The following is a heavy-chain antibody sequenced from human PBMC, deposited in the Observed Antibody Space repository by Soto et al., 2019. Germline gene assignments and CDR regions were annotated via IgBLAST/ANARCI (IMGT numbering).Heavy chain of an antibody. CDR1: GFSLSTSGVG. CDR3: AHVQLDYYDSSGYFGPVDY. Sequence: QITLKESGPTLVKPTQTLTLTCTFSGFSLSTSGVGVGWIRQPPGKALEWLALIYWGDDKRYSPSLKSRLTITKDTSKNQVVLTMTNMDPVDTATYYCAHVQLDYYDSSGYFGPVDYWGQGTLVTVSS. D-gene: IGHD3-22*01. V-gene: IGHV2-5*02. J-gene: IGHJ4*02. CDR2: IYWGDDK.